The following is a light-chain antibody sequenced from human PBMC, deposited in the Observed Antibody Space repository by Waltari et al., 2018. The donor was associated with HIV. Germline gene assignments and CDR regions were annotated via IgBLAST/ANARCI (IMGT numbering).Light chain of an antibody. V-gene: IGKV1-39*01. Sequence: DIQMTQSPSSLSASVGDTVTITCRASQNINNYLKWYQQRPGKPPNLLIYGASSLQPGVPYRFSARTSGANFTLTIPRLQPEDFASYYCQQSFRAAITLGQGTRL. CDR2: GAS. J-gene: IGKJ5*01. CDR1: QNINNY. CDR3: QQSFRAAIT.